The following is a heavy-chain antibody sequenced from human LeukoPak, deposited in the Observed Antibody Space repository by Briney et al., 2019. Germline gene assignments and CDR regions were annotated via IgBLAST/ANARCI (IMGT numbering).Heavy chain of an antibody. Sequence: PGGSLRLSCAASGFTFSSYNMNWVRQAPGKGLEWVSVIYSGGSTYYADSVKGRFTISRDNSKNTLYLQMNSLRAEDTAVYYCARVGATYYYDSSGYPLVGDAFDIWGQGTMVTVSS. J-gene: IGHJ3*02. D-gene: IGHD3-22*01. CDR1: GFTFSSYN. CDR3: ARVGATYYYDSSGYPLVGDAFDI. CDR2: IYSGGST. V-gene: IGHV3-53*01.